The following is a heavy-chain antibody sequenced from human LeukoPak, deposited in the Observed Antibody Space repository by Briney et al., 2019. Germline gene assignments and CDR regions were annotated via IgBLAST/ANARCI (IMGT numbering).Heavy chain of an antibody. CDR2: ISSSGSTI. D-gene: IGHD3-3*01. CDR3: ARDGTVYYDFWSGSPLDP. CDR1: GFTFSSYA. V-gene: IGHV3-48*04. J-gene: IGHJ5*02. Sequence: PGGPLRLSCAASGFTFSSYAMHWVRQAPGKGLEWVSYISSSGSTIYYADSVKGRFTISRDNAKNSLYLQMNSLRAEDTAVYYCARDGTVYYDFWSGSPLDPWGQGTLVTVSS.